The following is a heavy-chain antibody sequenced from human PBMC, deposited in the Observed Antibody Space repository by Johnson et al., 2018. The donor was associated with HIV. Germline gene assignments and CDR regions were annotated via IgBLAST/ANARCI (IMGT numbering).Heavy chain of an antibody. D-gene: IGHD5-24*01. J-gene: IGHJ3*02. Sequence: QLVESGGGLVQPGRSLRLSCAASGFTFDDYAMHWVRQAPGKGLEWVSGISWNSGSIGYADSVKGRFTISRDNAKNSLYLQMNSLRREDTAVYYCAKGGVGRDGNRDAFDIWGQGTMVTVSS. V-gene: IGHV3-9*01. CDR1: GFTFDDYA. CDR2: ISWNSGSI. CDR3: AKGGVGRDGNRDAFDI.